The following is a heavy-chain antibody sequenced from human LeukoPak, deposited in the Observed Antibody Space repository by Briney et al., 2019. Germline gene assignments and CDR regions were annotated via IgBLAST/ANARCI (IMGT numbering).Heavy chain of an antibody. Sequence: ASVKVSCKASGYTFTSYDINWVRQATGQGLEWMGWMNPNSGNTGYAQKFQGRVTITRNTSISTAYMELSSLRSEDTAVYYCARGREGRPRAAAGTVRVRRNYYYYYYMDVWGKGTTVTVSS. CDR2: MNPNSGNT. CDR1: GYTFTSYD. J-gene: IGHJ6*03. V-gene: IGHV1-8*03. D-gene: IGHD6-13*01. CDR3: ARGREGRPRAAAGTVRVRRNYYYYYYMDV.